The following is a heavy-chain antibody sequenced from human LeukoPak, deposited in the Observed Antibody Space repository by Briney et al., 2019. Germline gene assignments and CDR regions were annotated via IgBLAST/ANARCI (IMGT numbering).Heavy chain of an antibody. D-gene: IGHD5-24*01. CDR1: GYTFTGYY. Sequence: EASVKVSCKASGYTFTGYYMHWVRQAPGQGLEWMGGIIPIFGTANYAQKFQGRVTITADKSTSTAYMELSSLRSEDTAVYYCARGREMATITGDYYYYYMDVWGKGTTVTVSS. CDR2: IIPIFGTA. J-gene: IGHJ6*03. V-gene: IGHV1-69*06. CDR3: ARGREMATITGDYYYYYMDV.